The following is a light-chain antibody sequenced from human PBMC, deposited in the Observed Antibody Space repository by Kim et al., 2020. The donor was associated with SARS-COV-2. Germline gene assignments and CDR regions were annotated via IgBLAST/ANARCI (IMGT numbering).Light chain of an antibody. Sequence: SVALGQTARITCGGNNIGSKNVHGYQQKPGQAPVLVIYRDSNRPSGIPERFSGSNSGNTATLTISRAQAGDEADYYCQVWDSSTVVFGGGTKLTVL. CDR2: RDS. CDR3: QVWDSSTVV. V-gene: IGLV3-9*01. J-gene: IGLJ2*01. CDR1: NIGSKN.